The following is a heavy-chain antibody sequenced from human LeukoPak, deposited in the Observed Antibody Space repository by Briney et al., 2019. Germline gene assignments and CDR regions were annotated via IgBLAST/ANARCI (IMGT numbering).Heavy chain of an antibody. J-gene: IGHJ6*03. CDR3: ARVVPYYYYMDV. D-gene: IGHD3-10*01. CDR2: ISGSGGST. V-gene: IGHV3-23*01. Sequence: GGSLRLSCAASGFTFSSYAMSWVRQAPGKGLEWVSAISGSGGSTYYADSVKGRITISRDNSRNTLYLHMNSLRAEDTAVYYCARVVPYYYYMDVWGKGTTVTVSS. CDR1: GFTFSSYA.